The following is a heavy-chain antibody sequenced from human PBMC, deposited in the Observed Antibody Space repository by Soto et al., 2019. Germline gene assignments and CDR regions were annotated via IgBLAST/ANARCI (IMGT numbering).Heavy chain of an antibody. J-gene: IGHJ5*02. CDR1: GGSFSGYY. CDR2: INHSGST. CDR3: ARVRFGSWYNWFDP. Sequence: QVQLQQWGAGLLKPSETLSLTCAVYGGSFSGYYWSWIRQPPGKGLEWIGEINHSGSTNYNPSLKSRVTISVDTSKNQFSLKLSSVTAADTAVYYCARVRFGSWYNWFDPWGQGTLVTVSS. D-gene: IGHD3-10*01. V-gene: IGHV4-34*01.